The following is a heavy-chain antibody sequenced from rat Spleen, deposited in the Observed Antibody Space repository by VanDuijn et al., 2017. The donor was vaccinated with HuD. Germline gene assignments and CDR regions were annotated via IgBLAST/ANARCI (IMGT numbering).Heavy chain of an antibody. CDR3: ARPNYPGFNYFDY. Sequence: EVQLLESDGGFVQPGGSLKLSCEASGFTFSDYYMAWVRQAPTTGLEWVATISYDGSRTYYRDSVKGRFTISRDNAKSTLYLQMDSLRSEDTATYYCARPNYPGFNYFDYWGQGVMVTVSS. V-gene: IGHV5-29*01. J-gene: IGHJ2*01. CDR1: GFTFSDYY. CDR2: ISYDGSRT. D-gene: IGHD1-4*01.